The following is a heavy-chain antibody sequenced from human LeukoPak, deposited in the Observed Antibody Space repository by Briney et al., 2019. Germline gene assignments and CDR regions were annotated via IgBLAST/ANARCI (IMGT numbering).Heavy chain of an antibody. CDR3: ARDPALRSGNWFDP. J-gene: IGHJ5*02. D-gene: IGHD3-10*01. Sequence: RTGGSLRLSCAASGFTFSSYWVHWVRQAPGKGLVWVSRITSDGSSTSYADSVKGRFTISRDNAKNTLYLQMNSLRAEDTAVYYCARDPALRSGNWFDPWGQGTLVTVSS. V-gene: IGHV3-74*01. CDR1: GFTFSSYW. CDR2: ITSDGSST.